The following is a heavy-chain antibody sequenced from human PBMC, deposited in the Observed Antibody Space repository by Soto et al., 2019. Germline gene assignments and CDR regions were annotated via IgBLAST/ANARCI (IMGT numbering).Heavy chain of an antibody. D-gene: IGHD3-9*01. Sequence: GLSLKIYRRGSGDSFTSYWLGCVRQMPGKGLEWMGIIYPGDSDTRYSPSFQGQVTISADKSISTAYLQWSSLKASDTAMYYCARQMELRYFDGLLSPYYFDYWGQGTLVTV. J-gene: IGHJ4*02. CDR3: ARQMELRYFDGLLSPYYFDY. CDR1: GDSFTSYW. V-gene: IGHV5-51*01. CDR2: IYPGDSDT.